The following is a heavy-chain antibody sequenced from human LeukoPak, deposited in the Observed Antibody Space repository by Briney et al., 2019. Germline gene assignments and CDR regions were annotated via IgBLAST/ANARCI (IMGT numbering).Heavy chain of an antibody. CDR1: GFTFSSYA. CDR3: ARDRRGYSYGSPLDY. CDR2: ISYDGSNK. Sequence: GGSLRLSCAASGFTFSSYAMHWVRQAPGKGLEWVAVISYDGSNKYYADSVKGRFTISRDSSKNTLYLQMNSLRAEDTAVYYCARDRRGYSYGSPLDYWGQGTLVTVSS. J-gene: IGHJ4*02. D-gene: IGHD5-18*01. V-gene: IGHV3-30*04.